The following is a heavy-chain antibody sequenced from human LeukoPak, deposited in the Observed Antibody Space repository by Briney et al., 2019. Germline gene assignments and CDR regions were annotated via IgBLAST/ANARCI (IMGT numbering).Heavy chain of an antibody. CDR3: AKERGAFSSYDY. CDR2: ISPDGSGK. J-gene: IGHJ4*02. Sequence: PGGSLRLSCAASGFTFSSYGMHWVRQGPGRGLEWVAVISPDGSGKFYADSVKGRFAISRDNPMNTLFLQMNSLRGDDTAVYYCAKERGAFSSYDYWGQGTLVTVPS. D-gene: IGHD3-10*01. CDR1: GFTFSSYG. V-gene: IGHV3-30*18.